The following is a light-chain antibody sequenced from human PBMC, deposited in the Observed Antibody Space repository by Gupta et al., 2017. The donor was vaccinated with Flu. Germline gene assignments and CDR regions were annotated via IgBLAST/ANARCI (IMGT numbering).Light chain of an antibody. CDR1: SIGTKN. CDR3: QVWDV. V-gene: IGLV3-9*01. Sequence: SYDLTQALSVSVALGQTARIPCGGDSIGTKNVHWYQQKPGQAPVLVIYRDFNRPSGIPERFSGSNSGNTATLTINRVQAGDEADYYCQVWDVFGGGTRLTVL. J-gene: IGLJ2*01. CDR2: RDF.